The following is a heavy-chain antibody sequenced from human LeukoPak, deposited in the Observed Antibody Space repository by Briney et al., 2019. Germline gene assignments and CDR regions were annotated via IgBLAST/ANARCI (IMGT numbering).Heavy chain of an antibody. CDR1: GFTFSSYA. Sequence: GGSLRLSCSASGFTFSSYAMHWVRQAPGKGLEYVSAISSNGGSTYYADSAKGRFTISRDNPKNTLYLQMSSLRAEDTAVYYCVKDGLGIAAAVYYLFDYWGQGTLVTVSS. D-gene: IGHD6-13*01. J-gene: IGHJ4*02. V-gene: IGHV3-64D*06. CDR2: ISSNGGST. CDR3: VKDGLGIAAAVYYLFDY.